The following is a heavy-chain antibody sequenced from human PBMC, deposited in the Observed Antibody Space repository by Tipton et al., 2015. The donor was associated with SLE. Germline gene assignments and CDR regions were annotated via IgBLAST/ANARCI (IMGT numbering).Heavy chain of an antibody. CDR3: AKGSYYDFWNHFDY. V-gene: IGHV3-23*01. CDR2: INVSGERT. J-gene: IGHJ4*02. D-gene: IGHD3-3*01. CDR1: GFTFSDYA. Sequence: SLRLSCAASGFTFSDYAMSWVRQAPGKGLEWVSLINVSGERTFYAETVKGRFTISRDNLRNTLYLRMNSLRAEDTAVYFCAKGSYYDFWNHFDYWGQGTLVTVSS.